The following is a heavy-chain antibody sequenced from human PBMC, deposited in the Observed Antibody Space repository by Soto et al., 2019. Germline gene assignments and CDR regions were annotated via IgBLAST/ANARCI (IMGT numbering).Heavy chain of an antibody. Sequence: QVQLQESGPGLVKPSETLPLTCTVSGGSISSYYWSWIRQPPGKGLEWIGYIYYSGSTNYNPSLKSRVTISVDTSKNQFSLKLSSVTAADTAVYYCARDWGDSSGWYWYFDLWGRGTLVTVSS. CDR2: IYYSGST. CDR3: ARDWGDSSGWYWYFDL. D-gene: IGHD6-19*01. J-gene: IGHJ2*01. CDR1: GGSISSYY. V-gene: IGHV4-59*01.